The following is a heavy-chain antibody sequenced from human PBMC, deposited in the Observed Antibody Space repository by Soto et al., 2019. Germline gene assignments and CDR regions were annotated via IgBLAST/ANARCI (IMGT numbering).Heavy chain of an antibody. CDR1: GVTFSDYY. J-gene: IGHJ4*02. CDR2: ISSSSGYT. D-gene: IGHD3-22*01. CDR3: ATVRYYYDTSGYYHYYFDY. V-gene: IGHV3-11*06. Sequence: QVQLVESGGGLVKPGGSLRLSCAASGVTFSDYYMSWIRQAPAQGREWVSYISSSSGYTTYADSVKGRFTISRDNAKNSLYLQMNSLRAEDTAVYYCATVRYYYDTSGYYHYYFDYWGQGTLVTVSS.